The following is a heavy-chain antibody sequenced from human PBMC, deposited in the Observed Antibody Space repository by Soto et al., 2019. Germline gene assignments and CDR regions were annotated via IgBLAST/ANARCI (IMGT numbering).Heavy chain of an antibody. J-gene: IGHJ3*02. Sequence: SETLSLTCTVSGGSMRSSNYFWGWIRQPPGKGLEWIGSVYYGGTIYYNPSLKSRVTISADTSKNQFSLKLNSVTAADTAVYYCARPPTATLDSFAIWGQGTMVTVSS. CDR3: ARPPTATLDSFAI. V-gene: IGHV4-39*01. D-gene: IGHD1-26*01. CDR2: VYYGGTI. CDR1: GGSMRSSNYF.